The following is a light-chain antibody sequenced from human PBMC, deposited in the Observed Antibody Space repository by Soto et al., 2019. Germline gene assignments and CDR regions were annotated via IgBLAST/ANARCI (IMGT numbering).Light chain of an antibody. CDR1: QSVSSY. CDR2: DAS. Sequence: EIVLTQSPATLSLSPGERATLSCRASQSVSSYLAWYQQKPGQAPRLLIYDASNSATGIPARFSGSGSGTDFTLTISSIETEDFSVYYCQQRSKWPPYTFVQGTKLEIK. CDR3: QQRSKWPPYT. V-gene: IGKV3-11*01. J-gene: IGKJ2*01.